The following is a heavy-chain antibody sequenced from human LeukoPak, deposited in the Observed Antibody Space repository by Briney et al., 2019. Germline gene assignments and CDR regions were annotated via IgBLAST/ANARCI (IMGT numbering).Heavy chain of an antibody. J-gene: IGHJ4*02. D-gene: IGHD6-19*01. CDR1: GFTFSSYW. CDR3: ARVHSSGWSVLDY. Sequence: PGGSLRLSCAASGFTFSSYWMIWVRQAPRKGLEWVANIKQDGSEKYYVDSGKGRFTISRDNAKNSLYLQMNSLRAEDTAVYYCARVHSSGWSVLDYWGQGTLVTVSS. V-gene: IGHV3-7*01. CDR2: IKQDGSEK.